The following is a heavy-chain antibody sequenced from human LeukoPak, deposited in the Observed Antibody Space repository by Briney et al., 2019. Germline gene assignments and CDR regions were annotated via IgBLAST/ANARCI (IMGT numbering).Heavy chain of an antibody. D-gene: IGHD6-13*01. CDR1: GFSFSSYG. J-gene: IGHJ4*02. V-gene: IGHV3-30*02. CDR3: ARDRVAAAGTWSWYFDY. CDR2: IRSDGSNK. Sequence: GGSLRLSCAGSGFSFSSYGMHWVRQAPGKGLEWMAFIRSDGSNKYYADSVKGRFTISRDNSKNTLYLQMNSLRAEDTAVYYCARDRVAAAGTWSWYFDYWGQGTLVTVSS.